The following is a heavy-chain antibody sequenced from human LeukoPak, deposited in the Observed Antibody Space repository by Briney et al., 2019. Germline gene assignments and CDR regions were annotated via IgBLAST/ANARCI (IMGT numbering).Heavy chain of an antibody. CDR2: ISYDGSNK. CDR3: ARDGERNYYYGSGSYSPYFDY. Sequence: PGGSLRLSCAASGFTFSSYAMHWVRQAPGKGLEWVAVISYDGSNKYYADSVKGRFTISRDNSKNTLYLQMNSLRAEDTAVYYCARDGERNYYYGSGSYSPYFDYWGQGTLVTVSS. V-gene: IGHV3-30-3*01. D-gene: IGHD3-10*01. CDR1: GFTFSSYA. J-gene: IGHJ4*02.